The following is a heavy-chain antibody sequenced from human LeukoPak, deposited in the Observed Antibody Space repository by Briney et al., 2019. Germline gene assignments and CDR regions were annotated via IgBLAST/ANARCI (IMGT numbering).Heavy chain of an antibody. V-gene: IGHV4-34*01. Sequence: SETLSLTCAVYVGSFSGYYWSWIRQPPGKGLEWIGEINHSGSTNYNPSLKSRVTISVDTSKNQFSLKLSSVTAADTAVYYCADIAAAGSDAFDIWGQGTMVTVSS. CDR3: ADIAAAGSDAFDI. CDR1: VGSFSGYY. CDR2: INHSGST. J-gene: IGHJ3*02. D-gene: IGHD6-13*01.